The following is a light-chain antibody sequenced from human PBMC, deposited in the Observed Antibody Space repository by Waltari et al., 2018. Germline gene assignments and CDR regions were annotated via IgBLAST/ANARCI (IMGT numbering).Light chain of an antibody. Sequence: QSALTQPASVSGSPGQSITISCTGTSSDVVGYHYVSWYQQHPGQAPKLMIYDVSNRPSGVSNRFSGSKSGNTASLTISGLQAEDEADYYCSSYTSSSTVVFGGGTKLTVL. J-gene: IGLJ2*01. CDR1: SSDVVGYHY. V-gene: IGLV2-14*01. CDR2: DVS. CDR3: SSYTSSSTVV.